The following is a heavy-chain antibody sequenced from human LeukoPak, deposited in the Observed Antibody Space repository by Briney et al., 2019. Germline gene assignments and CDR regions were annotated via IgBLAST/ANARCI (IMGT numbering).Heavy chain of an antibody. J-gene: IGHJ4*02. Sequence: PGGSLRLSCVASGFTFSSYSMNWVRQAPGKGLEWVSYISSGSTTIYYANSVKGRFTISRDNAKNSLYLQMNSLRDEDTAVYYCARDDGGSGVYWGQGTLVTVSS. V-gene: IGHV3-48*02. CDR2: ISSGSTTI. D-gene: IGHD3-16*01. CDR1: GFTFSSYS. CDR3: ARDDGGSGVY.